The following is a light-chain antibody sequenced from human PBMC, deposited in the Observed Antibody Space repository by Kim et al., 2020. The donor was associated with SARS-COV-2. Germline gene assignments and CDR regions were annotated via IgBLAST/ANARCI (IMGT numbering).Light chain of an antibody. CDR1: TSNIGTNY. J-gene: IGLJ1*01. CDR2: RDD. CDR3: ASWDDSLSGLYV. V-gene: IGLV1-47*01. Sequence: QRVALSCSGSTSNIGTNYVYWYQHLPGTAPKLLIYRDDQRPSGVPDRFSGSKSGTSASLAISGLRSEDEADYYCASWDDSLSGLYVFGTGTKVTVL.